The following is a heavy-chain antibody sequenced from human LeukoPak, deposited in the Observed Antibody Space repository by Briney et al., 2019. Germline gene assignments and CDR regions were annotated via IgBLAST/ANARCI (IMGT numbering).Heavy chain of an antibody. D-gene: IGHD2-2*02. CDR3: ATLGDRYCSSTSCYTGFDY. J-gene: IGHJ4*02. CDR2: IYYSGST. Sequence: PSETLSLTCTVSGGSISSYYWSWIRQPPGKGLEWIGYIYYSGSTNYNPSFKSRVTISVDTSKNQFSLKLSSVTAADTAVYYCATLGDRYCSSTSCYTGFDYWGQGTLVTVSS. CDR1: GGSISSYY. V-gene: IGHV4-59*01.